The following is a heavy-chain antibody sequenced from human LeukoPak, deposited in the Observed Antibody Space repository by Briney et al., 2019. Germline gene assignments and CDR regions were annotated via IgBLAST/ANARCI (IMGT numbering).Heavy chain of an antibody. CDR3: ARLGIGVVPSAMLGDYYFDY. CDR2: FYYSGTT. V-gene: IGHV4-39*01. Sequence: SETLSLTCTVSGDSITSSDTYYWGWIRQPPGKGLEWIGTFYYSGTTYYNPSLKSRVTISVHTSKNQFSLKLTSVTAADTAVYYCARLGIGVVPSAMLGDYYFDYWGRGTLVTVSS. D-gene: IGHD2-2*01. CDR1: GDSITSSDTYY. J-gene: IGHJ4*02.